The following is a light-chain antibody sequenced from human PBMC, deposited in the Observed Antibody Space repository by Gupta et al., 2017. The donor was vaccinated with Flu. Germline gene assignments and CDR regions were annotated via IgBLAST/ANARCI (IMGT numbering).Light chain of an antibody. V-gene: IGKV3-20*01. CDR3: QHSGTSVYS. CDR2: SAS. J-gene: IGKJ2*01. CDR1: QSISSDY. Sequence: GTLRLSAGERAILSCRSSQSISSDYLAWYQQKHGQAPRLLIYSASTRATGIADRFSGSESGTEFTLTISGLEPEDVAVYFCQHSGTSVYSFGQGTKLEIK.